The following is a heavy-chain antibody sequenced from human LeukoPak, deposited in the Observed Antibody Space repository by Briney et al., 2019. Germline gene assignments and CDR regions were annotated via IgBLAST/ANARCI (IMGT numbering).Heavy chain of an antibody. Sequence: SETLSLTCTVSGGSISSSSYYWGWIRQSPGKGLEWIGSMYYRGSTYYNPSLKSRVTLSVDTPKNQFSLKLSSVTAADTAVYYCARGGIQLWFLVDYWGQGTLVTVSS. CDR3: ARGGIQLWFLVDY. V-gene: IGHV4-39*01. D-gene: IGHD5-18*01. CDR1: GGSISSSSYY. J-gene: IGHJ4*02. CDR2: MYYRGST.